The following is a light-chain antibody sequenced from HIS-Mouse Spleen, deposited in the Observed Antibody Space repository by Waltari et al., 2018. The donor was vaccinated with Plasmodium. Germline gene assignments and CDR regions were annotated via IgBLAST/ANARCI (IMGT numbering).Light chain of an antibody. CDR3: SSYAGSNNLV. V-gene: IGLV2-8*01. J-gene: IGLJ2*01. CDR1: SSDVGGYNY. Sequence: QSALTQPPSASGSPGQSVTISCTGTSSDVGGYNYVSWYQRHPGKAPKLMIYEVSKRPAGGPDRCSGSKSGNTASLTVSGLQAEDEADYYCSSYAGSNNLVFGGGTKLTVL. CDR2: EVS.